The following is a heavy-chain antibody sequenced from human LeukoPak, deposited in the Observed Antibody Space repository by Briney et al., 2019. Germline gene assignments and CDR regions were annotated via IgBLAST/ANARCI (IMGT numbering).Heavy chain of an antibody. Sequence: PSETLSLTCTVSGGSISSGSYYWSWIRQPAGKGLEWIGRSYTSGGTNYNPSFKSRVTISVHTSKNQFSLKLSSVTAAYTAVYYCARLVGYCSGGSCARGAFDIWGQGTMVTVSS. D-gene: IGHD2-15*01. CDR3: ARLVGYCSGGSCARGAFDI. V-gene: IGHV4-61*02. CDR2: SYTSGGT. J-gene: IGHJ3*02. CDR1: GGSISSGSYY.